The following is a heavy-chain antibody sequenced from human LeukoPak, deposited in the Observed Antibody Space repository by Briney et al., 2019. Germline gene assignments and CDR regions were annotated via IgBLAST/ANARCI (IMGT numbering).Heavy chain of an antibody. D-gene: IGHD3-10*01. CDR2: ISYDGSNK. CDR1: GFTLSSYT. J-gene: IGHJ4*02. V-gene: IGHV3-30*04. CDR3: ARDHGSGSYFDY. Sequence: GRSLRLSCAASGFTLSSYTMHWVRQAPGKGLEWVAVISYDGSNKYYADSVKGRFTISRDNSKNTLYLQMNSLRAEDTAVYYCARDHGSGSYFDYWGQGTLVTVSS.